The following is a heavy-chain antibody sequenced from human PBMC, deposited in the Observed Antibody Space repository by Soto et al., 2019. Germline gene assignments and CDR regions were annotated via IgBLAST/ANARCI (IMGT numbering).Heavy chain of an antibody. CDR1: GFTFSGSA. Sequence: PGGSLRLACAACGFTFSGSAVQGGRQASGKGLEWVGRIRSKANSYATAYAASVKGRFTISRDDSKNTAYLQMNSLKTEDTAVYYCIMPYSSGWYETKWGQGTLVTVSS. D-gene: IGHD6-19*01. V-gene: IGHV3-73*01. CDR3: IMPYSSGWYETK. J-gene: IGHJ4*02. CDR2: IRSKANSYAT.